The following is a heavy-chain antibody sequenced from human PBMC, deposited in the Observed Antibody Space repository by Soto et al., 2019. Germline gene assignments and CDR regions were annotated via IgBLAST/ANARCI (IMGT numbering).Heavy chain of an antibody. V-gene: IGHV3-23*01. J-gene: IGHJ4*02. Sequence: GGSLRLSCAASGFAFSDYAMNWVRQAPGKGLEWISSVRGSASITYYADSVKGRFNISRDNSKDTLFLQMNSLRAEDTAIYYCAKDRDYFDYWGQGTLVTVSS. CDR3: AKDRDYFDY. CDR2: VRGSASIT. CDR1: GFAFSDYA.